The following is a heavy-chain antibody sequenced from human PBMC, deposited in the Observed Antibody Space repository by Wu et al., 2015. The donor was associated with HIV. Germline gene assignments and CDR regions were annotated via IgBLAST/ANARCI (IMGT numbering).Heavy chain of an antibody. CDR3: ARDPRGYYDFWSGPRWEGNWFDP. CDR2: IIPIFGTA. Sequence: QVQLVQSGAEVKKPGSSVKVSCKASGGTFSSYAISWVRQAPGQGLEWMGGIIPIFGTANYAQKFQGRVTITADESTSTAYMELSSLRSEDTAVYYCARDPRGYYDFWSGPRWEGNWFDPWGQGTLVTVSS. V-gene: IGHV1-69*12. D-gene: IGHD3-3*01. J-gene: IGHJ5*02. CDR1: GGTFSSYA.